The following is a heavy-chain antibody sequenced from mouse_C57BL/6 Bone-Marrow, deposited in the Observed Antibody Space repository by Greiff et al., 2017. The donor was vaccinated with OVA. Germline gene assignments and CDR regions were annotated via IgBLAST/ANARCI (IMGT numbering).Heavy chain of an antibody. D-gene: IGHD2-3*01. Sequence: EVKLMESGAELVRPGASVKLSCTASGFNIKDDYMHWVKQRPEQGLEWIGWIDPENGDTEYASKFQGKATITADTSSNTAYLQLSSLTSEDTAVYYCTTSGYYYFDYWGQGTTLTVSS. CDR2: IDPENGDT. J-gene: IGHJ2*01. CDR1: GFNIKDDY. CDR3: TTSGYYYFDY. V-gene: IGHV14-4*01.